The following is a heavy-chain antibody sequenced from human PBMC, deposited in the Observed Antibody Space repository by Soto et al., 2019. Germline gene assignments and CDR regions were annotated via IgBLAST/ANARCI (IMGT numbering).Heavy chain of an antibody. D-gene: IGHD1-20*01. V-gene: IGHV1-46*01. J-gene: IGHJ2*01. Sequence: QVQLVQSGAEVKKPGASVKVSCKASGFTFINYWMHWVRQAPGQGLEWMGVINPSGQTTIYAQKFQGRFIMTRDTSTSTLYMDLSSLRSEDTAVYYCVRDNSMRVSGQMNWYFDPWGRGNLVIVSS. CDR3: VRDNSMRVSGQMNWYFDP. CDR1: GFTFINYW. CDR2: INPSGQTT.